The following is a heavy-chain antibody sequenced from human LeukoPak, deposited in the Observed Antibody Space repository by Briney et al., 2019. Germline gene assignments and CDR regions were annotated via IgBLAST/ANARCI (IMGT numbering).Heavy chain of an antibody. Sequence: SETLSLTCSVYGGSFSGYYLGWIRQPPGKGLEWIGSIYYSGSTYYNPSLKSRVTISVDTSKNQFSLKLSSVTAADTAVYYCARLSSGYYWNWGQGTLVTVSS. CDR2: IYYSGST. V-gene: IGHV4-39*01. D-gene: IGHD3-22*01. CDR3: ARLSSGYYWN. CDR1: GGSFSGYY. J-gene: IGHJ4*02.